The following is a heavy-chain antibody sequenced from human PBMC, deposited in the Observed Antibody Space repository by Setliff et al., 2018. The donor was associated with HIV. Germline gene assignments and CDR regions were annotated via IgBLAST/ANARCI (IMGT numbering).Heavy chain of an antibody. V-gene: IGHV1-18*01. J-gene: IGHJ4*02. CDR1: GYTFTSYG. CDR3: ASSIAVAGGTIFDY. CDR2: ISAYNGNT. Sequence: ASVKVSCKASGYTFTSYGINWVRQAPGQGLEWMGWISAYNGNTNYAQKLQGRVTMTTDTSTSTAYMELRSLRSDDTAVYYCASSIAVAGGTIFDYWGQGTLVTVSS. D-gene: IGHD6-19*01.